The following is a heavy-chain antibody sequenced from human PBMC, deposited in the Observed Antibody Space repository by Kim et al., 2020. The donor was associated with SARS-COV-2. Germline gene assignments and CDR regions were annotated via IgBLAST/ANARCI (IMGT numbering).Heavy chain of an antibody. J-gene: IGHJ4*02. Sequence: EEYYVDSVKGRFTISRDNAKNSLYLQMDSLRAEDTAVYYCARRNILTFDYWGQGTLVTVSS. D-gene: IGHD2-2*02. V-gene: IGHV3-7*01. CDR2: EE. CDR3: ARRNILTFDY.